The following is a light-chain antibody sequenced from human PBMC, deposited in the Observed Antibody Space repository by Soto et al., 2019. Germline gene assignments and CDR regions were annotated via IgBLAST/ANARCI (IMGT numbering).Light chain of an antibody. J-gene: IGLJ2*01. Sequence: QSVLTQPASVSGSPGQSITISCTGTSSDVGLYNYVSWYQHHPGKAPKLMIYDVSDRPSGVSNRFSGSKSGNTASLTISGLQAEDEADYYCSSYTSSNILLFGGGTQLTVL. CDR3: SSYTSSNILL. CDR1: SSDVGLYNY. CDR2: DVS. V-gene: IGLV2-14*01.